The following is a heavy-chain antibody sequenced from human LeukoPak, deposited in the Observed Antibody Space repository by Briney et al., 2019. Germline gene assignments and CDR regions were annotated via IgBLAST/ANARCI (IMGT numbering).Heavy chain of an antibody. V-gene: IGHV4-34*01. CDR3: ARRWELLWGAFDI. D-gene: IGHD1-26*01. J-gene: IGHJ3*02. CDR2: INHSGST. Sequence: SETLSLTCAVYGGSFSGYYWSWIRQPPGKGLEWIGEINHSGSTNYNPSLKSRVTISVDTSKNQFSLKLSSVTAADTAVYYCARRWELLWGAFDIWGQGTMVTVSS. CDR1: GGSFSGYY.